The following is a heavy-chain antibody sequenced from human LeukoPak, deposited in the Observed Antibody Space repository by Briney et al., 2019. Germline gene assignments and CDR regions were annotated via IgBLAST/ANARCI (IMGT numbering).Heavy chain of an antibody. V-gene: IGHV4-34*01. J-gene: IGHJ3*02. D-gene: IGHD1-7*01. CDR2: INHSGSI. CDR1: GGSLIGYD. CDR3: ARRRVWNYVGRFGAFDI. Sequence: PSETLSHTCTVSGGSLIGYDWSWIRQPPGKGLEWIGAINHSGSINYNPSLKSRVTISVDTSKNQFSLKLSSVTAADTAVYYCARRRVWNYVGRFGAFDIWGQGTMVTVSS.